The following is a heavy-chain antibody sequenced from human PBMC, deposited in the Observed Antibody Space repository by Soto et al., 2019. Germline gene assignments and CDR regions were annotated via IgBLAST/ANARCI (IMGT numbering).Heavy chain of an antibody. V-gene: IGHV3-23*01. CDR1: GFTFSSYA. D-gene: IGHD6-19*01. CDR2: ISGSGGST. CDR3: ARRSSGWYFDY. Sequence: EVQLLESGGGLVQPGGSLRLSCAASGFTFSSYAMSWVLQAPGKGLEWVAAISGSGGSTYYADSVKSRFTFTRDNSKNPLYLQMNSLRAEDTAVYYCARRSSGWYFDYWGQGTLVTVSS. J-gene: IGHJ4*02.